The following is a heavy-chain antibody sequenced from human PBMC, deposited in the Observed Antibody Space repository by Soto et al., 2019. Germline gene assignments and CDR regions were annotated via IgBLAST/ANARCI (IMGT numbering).Heavy chain of an antibody. Sequence: GGSLRLSCAVSGFTFSSYAMSWVRQAPGKGLEWVSTISGSGFSTDYADSVKGRFTISRDKAKNTLYLQMNSLRVEDTAVYYCAREMTSGNWFDPWGQGTLVTVSS. V-gene: IGHV3-23*01. CDR1: GFTFSSYA. J-gene: IGHJ5*02. CDR3: AREMTSGNWFDP. D-gene: IGHD3-10*01. CDR2: ISGSGFST.